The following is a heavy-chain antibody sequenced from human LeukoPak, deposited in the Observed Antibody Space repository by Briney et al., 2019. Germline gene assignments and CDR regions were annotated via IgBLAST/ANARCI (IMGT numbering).Heavy chain of an antibody. J-gene: IGHJ4*02. V-gene: IGHV1-2*02. CDR2: INPNSGGT. Sequence: ASVKVSCKASGYTCTGYYMHWVRQAPGQGLEWMGWINPNSGGTNYAQKFQGRVTMTRDTSISTAYMELSRLRSDDTAVYYCAREPKGRGSYYYPFDYWGQGTLVTVSS. CDR1: GYTCTGYY. D-gene: IGHD1-26*01. CDR3: AREPKGRGSYYYPFDY.